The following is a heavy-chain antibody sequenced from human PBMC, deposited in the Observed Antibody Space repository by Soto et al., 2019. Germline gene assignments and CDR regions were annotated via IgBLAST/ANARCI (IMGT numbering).Heavy chain of an antibody. CDR1: GYTFTSYY. D-gene: IGHD6-19*01. Sequence: ASVKVSCKASGYTFTSYYMHWVRQAPEQGLEWMGIINPSGGSTSYAQKFQGRVTMTRDTSTSTVYMELSSLRSEDTAVYYCARGEGGSGWNAPPTGYYYYMDVWGKGTTVTVSS. CDR3: ARGEGGSGWNAPPTGYYYYMDV. V-gene: IGHV1-46*03. J-gene: IGHJ6*03. CDR2: INPSGGST.